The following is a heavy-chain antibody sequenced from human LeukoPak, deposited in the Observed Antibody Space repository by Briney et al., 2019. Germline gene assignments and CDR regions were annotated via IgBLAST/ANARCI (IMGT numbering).Heavy chain of an antibody. CDR1: GFTFSSYG. CDR3: ARDRGDYYDGSGYWYYFDY. J-gene: IGHJ4*02. D-gene: IGHD3-22*01. CDR2: ISYDGSNK. Sequence: GGSLRLSCAASGFTFSSYGMHWVRQAPGKGLEWVAVISYDGSNKYYADSVKGRFTISRDNSKNTLYLQMNSLRAEDTAMYYCARDRGDYYDGSGYWYYFDYWGQGTLVTVSS. V-gene: IGHV3-30*03.